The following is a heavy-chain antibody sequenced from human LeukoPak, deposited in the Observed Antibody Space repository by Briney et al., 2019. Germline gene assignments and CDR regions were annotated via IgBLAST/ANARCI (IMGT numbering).Heavy chain of an antibody. D-gene: IGHD4-17*01. V-gene: IGHV3-66*01. CDR2: IYSGGST. CDR1: GFTVSSNY. CDR3: ATSSTVTTDDY. Sequence: QPGGSLRLSCAASGFTVSSNYMSWVRQAPGKGLEWVSVIYSGGSTYYADSVKGRFTISRDNSKNTLYLQMNSLRAEDTAVYYCATSSTVTTDDYWGQGTLVTVSS. J-gene: IGHJ4*02.